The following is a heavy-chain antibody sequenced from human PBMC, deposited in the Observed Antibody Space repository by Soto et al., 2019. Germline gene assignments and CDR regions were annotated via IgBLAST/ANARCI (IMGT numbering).Heavy chain of an antibody. CDR3: GRDLTSNANCIDP. V-gene: IGHV4-30-4*01. CDR2: IYYTGKT. CDR1: GDYIHVGGYY. J-gene: IGHJ5*02. Sequence: SENLSLTCSVSGDYIHVGGYYWTWIRQRPGKGLEWMGYIYYTGKTYYNPSLESRLTMSVDRSKNQFSLRLTSVTAADTAVYFFGRDLTSNANCIDPWGQGTLVTVSS. D-gene: IGHD2-2*01.